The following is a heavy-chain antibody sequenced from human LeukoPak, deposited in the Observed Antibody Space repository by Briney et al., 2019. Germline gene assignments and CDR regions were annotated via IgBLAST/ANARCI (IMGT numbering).Heavy chain of an antibody. J-gene: IGHJ4*02. CDR3: ARVTGYMIEDYFDY. V-gene: IGHV4-59*01. Sequence: SETLSLTCTVSGGSISSYYWSWIRQPPGKGLEWIEYIYYSGSTNYNSSLRSRVTISVDTSKNQFSLKLRSVTAADTAVYYCARVTGYMIEDYFDYWGQGTLVTVSS. CDR1: GGSISSYY. D-gene: IGHD3-22*01. CDR2: IYYSGST.